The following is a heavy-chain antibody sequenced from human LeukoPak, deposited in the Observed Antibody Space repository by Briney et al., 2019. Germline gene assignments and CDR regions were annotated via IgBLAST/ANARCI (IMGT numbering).Heavy chain of an antibody. J-gene: IGHJ6*03. D-gene: IGHD6-13*01. CDR3: ERNGRVAAAGTLALYYYYYYMDV. Sequence: SETLSLTCTVSGGSISSYYWSWIRQPPGKGLEWIGYIYTSGSTNYNPSLKSRVTISVDTSKNQFSLKLSSVTAADTAVYYCERNGRVAAAGTLALYYYYYYMDVWGKGTTVTVSS. CDR1: GGSISSYY. V-gene: IGHV4-4*09. CDR2: IYTSGST.